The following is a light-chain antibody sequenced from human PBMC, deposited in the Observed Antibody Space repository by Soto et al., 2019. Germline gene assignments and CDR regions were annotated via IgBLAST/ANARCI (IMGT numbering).Light chain of an antibody. V-gene: IGLV2-23*01. CDR1: SSDVGSYNL. CDR3: CSYAGSSTWV. Sequence: QSALTQPASVSGSPGQSITISCTGTSSDVGSYNLVSWYQQHPGKAPKLMFYEGNERPSWVSNRFSGSKSGNTASLTISGLQAEDEADYYCCSYAGSSTWVFGGGTKVTVL. CDR2: EGN. J-gene: IGLJ3*02.